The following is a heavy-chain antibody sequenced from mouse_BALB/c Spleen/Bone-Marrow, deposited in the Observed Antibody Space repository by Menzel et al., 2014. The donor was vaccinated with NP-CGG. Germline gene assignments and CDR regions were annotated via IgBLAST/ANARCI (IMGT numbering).Heavy chain of an antibody. D-gene: IGHD2-4*01. CDR3: ARGDYGDWYFDV. J-gene: IGHJ1*01. CDR1: GNYITGSY. CDR2: IDCSNGTT. V-gene: IGHV14-3*02. Sequence: EVQLKQSGPELVRPGASVKMSCTASGNYITGSYLHWVKQSPEQGLDWIGNIDCSNGTTSCNPKFQGKATFTADTSSSTAYMQFNSMTSEDSAVYYCARGDYGDWYFDVWGAATTVTVSS.